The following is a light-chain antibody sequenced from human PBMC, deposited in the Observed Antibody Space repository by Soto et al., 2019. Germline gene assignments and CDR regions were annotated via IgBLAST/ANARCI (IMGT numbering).Light chain of an antibody. CDR1: QSVSSN. Sequence: ELVMTQSPGTLSVSPGARATLSCRASQSVSSNLAWYQQKPGQAPRVLIYGATTRDTGIPARFSGSGSGTEFTLTISSLQAEDVAVYYCQQYYSTPPWTFGQGTKVDIK. V-gene: IGKV3-15*01. CDR2: GAT. J-gene: IGKJ1*01. CDR3: QQYYSTPPWT.